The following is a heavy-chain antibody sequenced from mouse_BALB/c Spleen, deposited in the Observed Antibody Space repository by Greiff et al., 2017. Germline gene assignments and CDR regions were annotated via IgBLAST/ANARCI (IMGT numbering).Heavy chain of an antibody. V-gene: IGHV5-6-3*01. CDR3: ARDHDGNYYFDY. Sequence: EVQLMESGGGLVQPGGSLKLSCAASGFTFSSYGMSWVRQTPDKRLELVATINSNGGSTYYPDSVKGRFTFSRVNAKNTLYLQVSSLTSEDTAVYYCARDHDGNYYFDYWGQGTTLTVSS. CDR1: GFTFSSYG. D-gene: IGHD2-1*01. J-gene: IGHJ2*01. CDR2: INSNGGST.